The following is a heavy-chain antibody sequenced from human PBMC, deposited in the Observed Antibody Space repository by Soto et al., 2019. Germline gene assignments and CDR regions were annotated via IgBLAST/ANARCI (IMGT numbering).Heavy chain of an antibody. D-gene: IGHD2-15*01. CDR1: GFTFSSYA. CDR3: VKEMVAAASVEPSPCDF. V-gene: IGHV3-23*02. CDR2: SDGSGGDT. Sequence: EVQLLESGGGLVQPGGSLRLSCAASGFTFSSYAMGWVRQAPGSGLEWVSVSDGSGGDTCFEDSVKGRFTISRGYSTPTLHLHMRSLRAQDTAGYYCVKEMVAAASVEPSPCDFWGQGTLVTVSS. J-gene: IGHJ4*02.